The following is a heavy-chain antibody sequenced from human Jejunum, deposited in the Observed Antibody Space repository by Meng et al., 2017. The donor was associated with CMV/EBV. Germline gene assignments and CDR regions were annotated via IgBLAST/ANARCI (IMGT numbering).Heavy chain of an antibody. V-gene: IGHV1-3*01. J-gene: IGHJ2*01. Sequence: QVQLVQSGAEVKKPGASVQVSCKASGHPFNNYAMHWVRQAPGQRLEWMGLVNAGNGNTRYSQKFQGRVTISRDTSASTVYMELSSLTSEDTAVYYCASERWGSGYLDLWGRGSLVTVSS. CDR1: GHPFNNYA. D-gene: IGHD4-23*01. CDR3: ASERWGSGYLDL. CDR2: VNAGNGNT.